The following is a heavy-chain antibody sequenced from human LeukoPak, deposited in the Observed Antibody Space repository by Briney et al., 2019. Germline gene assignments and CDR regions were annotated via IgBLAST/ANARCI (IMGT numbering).Heavy chain of an antibody. CDR2: ISYDGSNK. J-gene: IGHJ6*02. Sequence: PTGRSLRLSCAASGFTFSSYGMHWVRQAPGKGLEWVAVISYDGSNKYYADSVKGRFTISRDNSKNTLYLQMNSLRAEDTAVYYCATPTGLGYYYGMDVWGQGTLVTVSS. V-gene: IGHV3-30*03. CDR1: GFTFSSYG. CDR3: ATPTGLGYYYGMDV. D-gene: IGHD1-14*01.